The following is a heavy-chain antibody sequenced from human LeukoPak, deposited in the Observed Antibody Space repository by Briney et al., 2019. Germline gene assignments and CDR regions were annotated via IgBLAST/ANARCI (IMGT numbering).Heavy chain of an antibody. CDR3: ATAPAGYSSGWYDY. D-gene: IGHD6-19*01. CDR2: FDPEDGET. J-gene: IGHJ4*02. CDR1: GYTLTELS. V-gene: IGHV1-24*01. Sequence: ASVKVSCKVSGYTLTELSMHWVRQAPGKGLEWMGGFDPEDGETIYAQKFQGRVTMTEDTSTDTAYMELSSLRSEDTAVYYCATAPAGYSSGWYDYWGQGTLVTVSS.